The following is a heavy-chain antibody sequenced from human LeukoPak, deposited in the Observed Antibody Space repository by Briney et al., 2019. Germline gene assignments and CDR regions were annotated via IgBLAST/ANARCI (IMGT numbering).Heavy chain of an antibody. CDR2: ISAYNGNT. CDR1: GYTFTNYG. V-gene: IGHV1-18*01. J-gene: IGHJ4*02. Sequence: APVKVSCKASGYTFTNYGIIWVRQAPGQGLEWMGWISAYNGNTKYAQKLQGRVTMTTDTSTTTASMELRSLRSDDTAVYYCARENTYYDVLSGYYSDYWGQGTLVTVSS. CDR3: ARENTYYDVLSGYYSDY. D-gene: IGHD3-3*01.